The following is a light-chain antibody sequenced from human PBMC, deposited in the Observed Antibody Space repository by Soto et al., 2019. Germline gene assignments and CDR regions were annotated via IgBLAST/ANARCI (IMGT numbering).Light chain of an antibody. CDR1: SSNIGSNT. CDR3: VAWDDSLNGYVV. Sequence: QSVLTQPPSASGTPGHRGTITSSGSSSNIGSNTVNWYQQLPGTAPKLVIYSNNQRPSGVPDRFSGSKSGTSASLAISGLQSEDEADYYCVAWDDSLNGYVVFGGGTKVTVL. J-gene: IGLJ2*01. V-gene: IGLV1-44*01. CDR2: SNN.